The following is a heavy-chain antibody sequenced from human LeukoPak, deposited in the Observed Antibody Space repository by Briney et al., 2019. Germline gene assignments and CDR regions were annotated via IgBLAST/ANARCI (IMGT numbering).Heavy chain of an antibody. Sequence: PSETLSLTCTVSGGSISSSSYYWGWIRQPPGKGLEWIGSIYYSGSTYYNPSLKSRVTISVDTSKNQFSLKLSSVTAADTAVYYCARLGGIAAAGDYWGQGTLVTVSS. J-gene: IGHJ4*02. D-gene: IGHD6-13*01. V-gene: IGHV4-39*01. CDR2: IYYSGST. CDR3: ARLGGIAAAGDY. CDR1: GGSISSSSYY.